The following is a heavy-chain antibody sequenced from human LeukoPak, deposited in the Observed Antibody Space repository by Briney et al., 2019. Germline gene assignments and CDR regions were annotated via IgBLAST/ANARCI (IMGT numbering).Heavy chain of an antibody. V-gene: IGHV3-30*03. Sequence: GGSLTLSCAASGFTFSSYGMHWVRQAPGKGLEWVAVVSFDGFNKYYAESVKGRFTISRDNSKSTLYLQMNSLRAEDTAVYYCAREIRNSINSGSNDYWGQGTLVTVSS. D-gene: IGHD3-22*01. CDR3: AREIRNSINSGSNDY. J-gene: IGHJ4*02. CDR1: GFTFSSYG. CDR2: VSFDGFNK.